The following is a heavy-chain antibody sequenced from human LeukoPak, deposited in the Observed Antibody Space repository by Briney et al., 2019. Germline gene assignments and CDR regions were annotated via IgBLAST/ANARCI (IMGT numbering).Heavy chain of an antibody. CDR2: INPSGGST. CDR1: GYSFTSYY. D-gene: IGHD3-3*01. Sequence: GASVKVSCKPSGYSFTSYYMHWVRQAAGQGLEWMGIINPSGGSTSYAQKFQGRVTMTRDTSTSTVYMELSSLRSDDTAVYYCARAGGNYYDFWYWGQGTLVTVSS. CDR3: ARAGGNYYDFWY. V-gene: IGHV1-46*01. J-gene: IGHJ4*02.